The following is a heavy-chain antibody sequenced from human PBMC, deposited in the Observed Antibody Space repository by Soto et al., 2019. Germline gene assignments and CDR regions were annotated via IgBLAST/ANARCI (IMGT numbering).Heavy chain of an antibody. Sequence: ASVKVSCKASGYTFTNNDVSWVRQATGQGLEWMGWMNPGSGDTGYAQKFQGRVTMTRDISIATAYMELNSLTSEDTAIYYCAIMESFGSLNWFEPWGQGTLGTGSS. CDR3: AIMESFGSLNWFEP. CDR2: MNPGSGDT. CDR1: GYTFTNND. V-gene: IGHV1-8*01. D-gene: IGHD5-18*01. J-gene: IGHJ5*02.